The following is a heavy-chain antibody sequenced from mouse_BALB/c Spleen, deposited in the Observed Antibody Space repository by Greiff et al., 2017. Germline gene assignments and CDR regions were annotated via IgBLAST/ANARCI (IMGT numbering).Heavy chain of an antibody. CDR1: GFSLTSYG. CDR3: ARKGTLFYAMDY. J-gene: IGHJ4*01. V-gene: IGHV2-2*02. Sequence: VKLQESGPGLVQPSQSLSITCTVSGFSLTSYGVYWVRQSPGKGLEWLGVIWSGGSTDYNAAFISRLSISKDNSKSQVFFKMNSLQAKDTAIYYCARKGTLFYAMDYWGQGTSVTVSS. CDR2: IWSGGST. D-gene: IGHD3-3*01.